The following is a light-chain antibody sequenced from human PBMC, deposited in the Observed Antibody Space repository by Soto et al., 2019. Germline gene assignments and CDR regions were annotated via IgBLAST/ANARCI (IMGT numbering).Light chain of an antibody. Sequence: QSVLTQLPSASGTPGQRVTISCSGSSSNIGSNYVFWYQQLPGTAPKVLMYRNSQRPSGVPDRFSGSKSGTSASLAISGLQSEDEADYYCASWDDSLSGFVVFGGGTKMTVL. J-gene: IGLJ2*01. CDR3: ASWDDSLSGFVV. V-gene: IGLV1-47*01. CDR1: SSNIGSNY. CDR2: RNS.